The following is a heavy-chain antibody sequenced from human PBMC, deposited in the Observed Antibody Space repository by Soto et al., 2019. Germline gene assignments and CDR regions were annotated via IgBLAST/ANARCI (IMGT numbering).Heavy chain of an antibody. J-gene: IGHJ6*02. Sequence: QAQLVQSGAEVRKPGASVKVSCKASGYTFYGHSIRWVRQAPGQGLEWMGRINADYGNTQYAQKFRGRVTMTTDTSTTTVYMELTNLRSDDTAVYYCARCIQGDYYYGMDVWGQGTTVTVSS. CDR1: GYTFYGHS. CDR2: INADYGNT. V-gene: IGHV1-18*01. D-gene: IGHD5-18*01. CDR3: ARCIQGDYYYGMDV.